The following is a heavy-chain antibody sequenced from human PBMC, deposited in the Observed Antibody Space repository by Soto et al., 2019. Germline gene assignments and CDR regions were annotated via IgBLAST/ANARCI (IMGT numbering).Heavy chain of an antibody. D-gene: IGHD6-13*01. CDR3: ARDLAAAAEYFQH. CDR1: GFTFSSYS. Sequence: GGSLRLSCAASGFTFSSYSMNWVRQAPGKGLEWVSYISSSSSTIYYADSVKGRFTISRDNAKNSLYLQMNSRRAEDSAVYYCARDLAAAAEYFQHWGQGTLVTVSS. CDR2: ISSSSSTI. J-gene: IGHJ1*01. V-gene: IGHV3-48*04.